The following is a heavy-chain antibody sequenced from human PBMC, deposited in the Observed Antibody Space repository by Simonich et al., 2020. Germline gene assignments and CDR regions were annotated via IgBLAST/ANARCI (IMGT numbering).Heavy chain of an antibody. CDR3: ARDAAGDY. V-gene: IGHV3-21*01. J-gene: IGHJ4*02. CDR2: IRSSSSYR. D-gene: IGHD6-13*01. Sequence: EVQLVESGGGLVKPGGSLRLSCAASGFTFSSYSMNWVRQAPGKGLVWVSSIRSSSSYRYYADSVKGRFTISRDNAKNSLYLQMNSLRAEDTAVYYCARDAAGDYWGQGTLVTVSS. CDR1: GFTFSSYS.